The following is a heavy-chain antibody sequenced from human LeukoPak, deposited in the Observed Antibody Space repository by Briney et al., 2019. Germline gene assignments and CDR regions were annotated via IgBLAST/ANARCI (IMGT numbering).Heavy chain of an antibody. CDR1: GGSFSGYY. D-gene: IGHD3-10*01. V-gene: IGHV4-34*01. CDR2: INHSGST. CDR3: ASQPNYYGSGSYRYYFDY. Sequence: SETLSLTCAVCGGSFSGYYWSWIRQPPGKGLEWIGEINHSGSTNYNPSLKSRVTISVDTSKNQFSLKLSSVTAADTAVYYCASQPNYYGSGSYRYYFDYWGQGTLVTVSS. J-gene: IGHJ4*02.